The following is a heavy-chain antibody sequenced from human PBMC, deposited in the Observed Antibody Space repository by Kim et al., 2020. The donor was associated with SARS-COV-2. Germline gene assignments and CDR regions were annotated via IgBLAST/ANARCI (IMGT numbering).Heavy chain of an antibody. CDR1: GFTFSSYA. CDR3: AKGPWSRLFANYDY. V-gene: IGHV3-23*01. Sequence: GGSLRLSCAASGFTFSSYAMSWVRQAPGKGLEWVSAISGSGGSTYYADSVKGRFTISRDNSKNTLYLQMNSLRAEDTAVYYCAKGPWSRLFANYDYWGQGTLVTVSS. J-gene: IGHJ4*02. CDR2: ISGSGGST. D-gene: IGHD3-22*01.